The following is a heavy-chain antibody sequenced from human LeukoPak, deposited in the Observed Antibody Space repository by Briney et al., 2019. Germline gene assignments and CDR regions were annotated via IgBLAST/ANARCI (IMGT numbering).Heavy chain of an antibody. V-gene: IGHV3-21*01. J-gene: IGHJ1*01. CDR3: ARSKSAAAAGTRCFQH. D-gene: IGHD6-13*01. Sequence: PGGSLRLSCAASGFTFSSYSMNWVRQAPGKGLEWVSSISSSSSYIYYADSVKGRFTISRDNAKNSLYLQMNSLRAEDTAVYYCARSKSAAAAGTRCFQHRGQGTLVTVSS. CDR1: GFTFSSYS. CDR2: ISSSSSYI.